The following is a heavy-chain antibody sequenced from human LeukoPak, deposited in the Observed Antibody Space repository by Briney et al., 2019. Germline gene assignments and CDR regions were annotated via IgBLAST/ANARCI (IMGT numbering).Heavy chain of an antibody. CDR3: ARGWAIFGVVNPLYYMDV. CDR2: IIPILGIA. D-gene: IGHD3-3*01. CDR1: GGTFSSYA. Sequence: SVKVSCKASGGTFSSYAISWVRQAPGQGLEWMGRIIPILGIANYAQKFQGRVTITADKSTSTAYMELSSLRSEDTAVYYCARGWAIFGVVNPLYYMDVWGKGTTVTVSS. V-gene: IGHV1-69*04. J-gene: IGHJ6*03.